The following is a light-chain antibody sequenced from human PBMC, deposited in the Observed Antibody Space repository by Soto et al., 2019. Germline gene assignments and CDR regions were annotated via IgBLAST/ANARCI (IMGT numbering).Light chain of an antibody. CDR3: QHYNNWPPAWT. CDR1: QSVRNN. CDR2: GAS. J-gene: IGKJ1*01. V-gene: IGKV3-15*01. Sequence: EIVMTQSPATLSVSPGERATLSCRASQSVRNNLAWYQQKPGQAPRLLIYGASTRATGIPARFSGSGSGTEFTLTISSLQSEDFALYYCQHYNNWPPAWTFGQGTKVEIK.